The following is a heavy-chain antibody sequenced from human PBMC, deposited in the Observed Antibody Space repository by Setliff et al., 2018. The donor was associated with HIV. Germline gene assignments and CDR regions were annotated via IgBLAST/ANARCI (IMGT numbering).Heavy chain of an antibody. CDR2: ISDDGSSE. D-gene: IGHD6-19*01. CDR1: GFTFRTYD. CDR3: VEMALAGTYLDY. Sequence: PGGSLRLSCAASGFTFRTYDMQWVRQAPGKGLEWVALISDDGSSEYYGASVKGRFIISRDNSKNILYLQMNSQRVEDTAIYYCVEMALAGTYLDYWGQGTLVTVSS. J-gene: IGHJ4*02. V-gene: IGHV3-30*18.